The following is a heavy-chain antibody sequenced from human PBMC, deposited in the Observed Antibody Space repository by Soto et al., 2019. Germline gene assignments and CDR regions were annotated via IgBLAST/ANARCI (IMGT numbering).Heavy chain of an antibody. CDR3: AMADVYVTPSPHDV. Sequence: QVQLVQSGAEVKNPGASVKVSCKASGYTFTRYGIGWARQATGQGLEWMGWIKTYNGNTNYAQNVQGRVTLTTDTSTSTANMELRSLRSNDTAICYGAMADVYVTPSPHDVWGQGTTVIVSS. CDR1: GYTFTRYG. CDR2: IKTYNGNT. V-gene: IGHV1-18*01. D-gene: IGHD3-16*01. J-gene: IGHJ6*02.